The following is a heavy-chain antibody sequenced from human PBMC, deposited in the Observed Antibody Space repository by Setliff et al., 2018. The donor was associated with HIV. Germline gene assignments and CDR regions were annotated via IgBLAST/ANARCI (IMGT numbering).Heavy chain of an antibody. V-gene: IGHV4-38-2*02. J-gene: IGHJ3*01. CDR1: GYSISSGYY. CDR2: IYHSGST. D-gene: IGHD3-9*01. CDR3: VREAYYDASTGYNSYVFDV. Sequence: PSETLSLTCTVSGYSISSGYYWGWIRQPPGKGLEWIGSIYHSGSTYYNPSLKSRVTISVDTSKNQVSLNLKSVTPADTAVYYCVREAYYDASTGYNSYVFDVWGQGTMVTVSS.